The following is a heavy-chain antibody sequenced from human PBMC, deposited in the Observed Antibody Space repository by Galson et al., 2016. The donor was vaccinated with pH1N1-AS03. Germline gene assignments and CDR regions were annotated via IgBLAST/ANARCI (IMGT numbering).Heavy chain of an antibody. V-gene: IGHV1-69*06. CDR1: GGTFSSYA. J-gene: IGHJ3*02. CDR3: ARDANYDFWSGHDAFDI. D-gene: IGHD3-3*01. CDR2: IIAMFGTA. Sequence: SVKVSCKASGGTFSSYAISWVRQAPGQGLEWVGGIIAMFGTANYAQKVQGRVTITADKSTSTAYMALSSMRSEDTAVYYCARDANYDFWSGHDAFDIWGQGTMVTVSS.